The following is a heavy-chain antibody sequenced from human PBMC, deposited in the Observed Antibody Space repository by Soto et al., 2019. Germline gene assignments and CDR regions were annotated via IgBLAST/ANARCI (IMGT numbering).Heavy chain of an antibody. V-gene: IGHV4-59*01. CDR2: IYHSGST. CDR1: GGSISSNY. D-gene: IGHD3-9*01. Sequence: SETLSLTCTVSGGSISSNYWTWIRQPPGKGLEWIGYIYHSGSTNYNPSLYSRVTISVDPSKNQFSLKLRSVTAADTAVYYCVREYYXILTGYSTFDYWGQGTLVTVSS. J-gene: IGHJ4*02. CDR3: VREYYXILTGYSTFDY.